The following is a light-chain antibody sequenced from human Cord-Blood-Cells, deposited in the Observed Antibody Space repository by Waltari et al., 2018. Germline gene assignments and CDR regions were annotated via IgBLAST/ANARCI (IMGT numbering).Light chain of an antibody. CDR3: QQYNNWPPWT. J-gene: IGKJ1*01. V-gene: IGKV3-15*01. CDR2: GAS. Sequence: EIVMTQSPATLSVSPGERATLSCRASPSVSSNLAWYQQKPGQAPRLLIYGASTRATGIPARFSGSGSGTEFTLTISSLHSEDFAVYYCQQYNNWPPWTFGQGTKVEIK. CDR1: PSVSSN.